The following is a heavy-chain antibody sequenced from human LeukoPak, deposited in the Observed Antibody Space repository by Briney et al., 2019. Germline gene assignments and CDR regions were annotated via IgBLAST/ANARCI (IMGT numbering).Heavy chain of an antibody. CDR1: GYSFSGYY. Sequence: GASVKVSCKASGYSFSGYYIHWLRQAPGQGLEWMGWINPDSGGTNYAQSFQGRVTMTRDTSITTVYMELSRLRSDDTAVFYCTGEARAGNWFDPWGQGTPVIVSS. CDR3: TGEARAGNWFDP. V-gene: IGHV1-2*02. J-gene: IGHJ5*02. D-gene: IGHD5-12*01. CDR2: INPDSGGT.